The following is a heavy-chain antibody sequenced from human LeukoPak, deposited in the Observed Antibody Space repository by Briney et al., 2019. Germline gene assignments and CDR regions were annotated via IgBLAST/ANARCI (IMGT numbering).Heavy chain of an antibody. D-gene: IGHD3-16*01. J-gene: IGHJ4*02. CDR1: GFTFSDHY. Sequence: SGGSLRLSCAACGFTFSDHYMDWVRQAPGKGLEWVGRTRNKANSYTTEYAASVKGSFTISRDDSKNSLYLQMNSLKTEDTAVYYCVSLGFDYWGQGTLVTVSS. CDR2: TRNKANSYTT. V-gene: IGHV3-72*01. CDR3: VSLGFDY.